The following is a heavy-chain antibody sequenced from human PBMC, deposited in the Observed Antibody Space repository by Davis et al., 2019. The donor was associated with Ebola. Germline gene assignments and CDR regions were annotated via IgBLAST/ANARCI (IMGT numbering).Heavy chain of an antibody. CDR1: GFTFSTYS. V-gene: IGHV3-21*01. CDR3: ARDTSCTTTSCYVHYSGLDV. Sequence: PGGSLRLSCAASGFTFSTYSMSWVRQAPGKGLEWVSSISSDSDYIYYADSAKGRFTISRDNAKNSLYLQMNSLRAEDTAVYYCARDTSCTTTSCYVHYSGLDVWGKGTTVTVSS. D-gene: IGHD2-2*01. J-gene: IGHJ6*04. CDR2: ISSDSDYI.